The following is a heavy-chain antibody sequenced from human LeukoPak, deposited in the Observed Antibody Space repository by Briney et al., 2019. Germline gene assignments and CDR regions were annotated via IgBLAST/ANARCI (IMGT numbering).Heavy chain of an antibody. CDR2: ISSSGSTI. D-gene: IGHD6-13*01. Sequence: GGSLRLSCAASGFTFSCYWMSWVRQAPGKGLEWVSYISSSGSTIYYADSVKGRFTISRDNAKNSLYLQMNSLRAEDTAVYYCARDGGIAAAPRDNWFDPWGQGTLVTVSS. J-gene: IGHJ5*02. CDR3: ARDGGIAAAPRDNWFDP. V-gene: IGHV3-48*04. CDR1: GFTFSCYW.